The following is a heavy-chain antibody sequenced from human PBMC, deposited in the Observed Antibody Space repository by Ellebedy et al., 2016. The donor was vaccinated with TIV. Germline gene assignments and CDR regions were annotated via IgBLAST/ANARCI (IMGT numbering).Heavy chain of an antibody. CDR2: ISWNSGSI. Sequence: SLKISXAASGFTFSSYWMSWVRQAPGKGLEWVSGISWNSGSIGYADSVKGRFTISRDNAKNSLYLQMNSLRAEDTALYYCARSQGSSSPRAFDIWGQGTMVTVSS. D-gene: IGHD6-13*01. CDR1: GFTFSSYW. J-gene: IGHJ3*02. CDR3: ARSQGSSSPRAFDI. V-gene: IGHV3-9*01.